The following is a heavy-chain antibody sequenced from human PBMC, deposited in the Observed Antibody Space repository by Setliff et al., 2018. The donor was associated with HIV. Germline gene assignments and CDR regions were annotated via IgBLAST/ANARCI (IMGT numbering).Heavy chain of an antibody. CDR2: VYYTGST. CDR1: GGFISSYY. Sequence: SETLSLTCSISGGFISSYYWTWIRQAPGKGLEWIGHVYYTGSTNYNPSVKSRVTISVDTSKNQFSLKLRSVTAADTAVYYCAGDAGYKGAADYWGQGTLVTVSS. J-gene: IGHJ4*02. D-gene: IGHD1-26*01. V-gene: IGHV4-59*12. CDR3: AGDAGYKGAADY.